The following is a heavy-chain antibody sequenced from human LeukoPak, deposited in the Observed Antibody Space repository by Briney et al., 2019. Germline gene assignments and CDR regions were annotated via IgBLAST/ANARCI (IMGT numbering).Heavy chain of an antibody. CDR2: ISSSSSYI. CDR1: GFTFSSYS. CDR3: ARIGLIRFLEWYPSHDAFDI. D-gene: IGHD3-3*01. V-gene: IGHV3-21*01. Sequence: GGSLRLSCAASGFTFSSYSINWVRQAPGKGLEWVSSISSSSSYIYYADSVKGRFTISRDNAKNSLYLQMNSLRAEDTAVYYCARIGLIRFLEWYPSHDAFDIWGQGTMVTVSS. J-gene: IGHJ3*02.